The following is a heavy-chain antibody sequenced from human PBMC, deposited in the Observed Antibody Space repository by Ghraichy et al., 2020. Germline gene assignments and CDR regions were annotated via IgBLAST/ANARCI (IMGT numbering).Heavy chain of an antibody. V-gene: IGHV3-13*01. Sequence: GGSLRLSCAASGFTVSSYDMHWVRQATGKGLEWVSAIGTAGDTYYPGSVKGRFTISRENTKNSLYLQMNSLRAGDTAVYYCARGAYDSSGYYYFLSGMDVWGQGTTVTVSS. CDR3: ARGAYDSSGYYYFLSGMDV. J-gene: IGHJ6*02. CDR1: GFTVSSYD. D-gene: IGHD3-22*01. CDR2: IGTAGDT.